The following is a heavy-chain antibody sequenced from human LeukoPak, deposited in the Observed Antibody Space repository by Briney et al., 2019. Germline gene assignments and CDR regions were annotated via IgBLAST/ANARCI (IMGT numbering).Heavy chain of an antibody. V-gene: IGHV1-2*02. CDR2: INPKTGGT. J-gene: IGHJ4*02. Sequence: ASVKVSCKASGYTFTGYYMHWVRQAPGQGLEWMGWINPKTGGTKYAQRFQGRVTMTRDTSIITAYMELSRLRSDDTAVYYCARSPNPTYYYDSSGSRFDYWGQGTLVTVSS. D-gene: IGHD3-22*01. CDR1: GYTFTGYY. CDR3: ARSPNPTYYYDSSGSRFDY.